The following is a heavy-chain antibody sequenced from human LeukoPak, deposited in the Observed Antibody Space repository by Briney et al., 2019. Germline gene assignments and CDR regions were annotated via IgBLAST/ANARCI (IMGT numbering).Heavy chain of an antibody. CDR3: AKDRIGYCSSASCPYDY. J-gene: IGHJ4*02. V-gene: IGHV3-7*01. CDR1: GFTFSSHW. Sequence: GGSLRLSCAASGFTFSSHWMSWVRQAPGKGLEWVANINQDGTEQYYVDSVKGRFTISRDNAKNSLYLQMNSLRAEDTGVCYCAKDRIGYCSSASCPYDYWGQGTLVTVSS. D-gene: IGHD2-2*03. CDR2: INQDGTEQ.